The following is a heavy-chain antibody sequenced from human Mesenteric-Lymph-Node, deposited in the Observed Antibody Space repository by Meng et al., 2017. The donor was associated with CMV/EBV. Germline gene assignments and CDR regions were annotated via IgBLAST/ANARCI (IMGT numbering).Heavy chain of an antibody. CDR3: ARGGSGWY. J-gene: IGHJ4*02. D-gene: IGHD6-19*01. Sequence: GESLKISCAASGFTFSTYSMHWVRQAPGKGLEWVSYISNSGSTIYYTDSVKGRFTISRDNAKNSLFPQMNSLRAEDTALYYCARGGSGWYWGQGTLVTVSS. V-gene: IGHV3-48*03. CDR2: ISNSGSTI. CDR1: GFTFSTYS.